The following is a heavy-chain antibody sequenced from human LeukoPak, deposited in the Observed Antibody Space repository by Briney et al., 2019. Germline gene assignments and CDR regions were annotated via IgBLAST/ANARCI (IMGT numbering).Heavy chain of an antibody. Sequence: GSLRLSCAASGFTFDDYGMSWIRQPPGKGLEWIGYIYYSGSTNYNPSLKSRVTISVDTSKNQFSLKLSSVTAADTAVYYCARVGAAAGLIRGAFDIWGQGTMVTVSS. V-gene: IGHV4-59*01. J-gene: IGHJ3*02. CDR2: IYYSGST. CDR3: ARVGAAAGLIRGAFDI. D-gene: IGHD6-13*01. CDR1: GFTFDDYG.